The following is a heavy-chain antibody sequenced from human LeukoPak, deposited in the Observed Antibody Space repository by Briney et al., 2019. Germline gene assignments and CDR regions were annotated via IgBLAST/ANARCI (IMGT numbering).Heavy chain of an antibody. CDR2: IYTSGSS. D-gene: IGHD2-2*01. CDR3: ARTDLVVPAAMGWYFDL. J-gene: IGHJ2*01. CDR1: GGSISSYY. V-gene: IGHV4-4*07. Sequence: PSETLSLTCTVSGGSISSYYWSWIRQPAGKGLEWIGRIYTSGSSNYNPSLKSRVTMSVDTSKNQFSLKLSSVTAADTAVYYCARTDLVVPAAMGWYFDLWGRGTLVTVSS.